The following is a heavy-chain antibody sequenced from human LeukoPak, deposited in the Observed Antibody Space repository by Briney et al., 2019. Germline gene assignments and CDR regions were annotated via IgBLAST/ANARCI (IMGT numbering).Heavy chain of an antibody. D-gene: IGHD2-15*01. J-gene: IGHJ4*02. CDR1: GFTFSRYW. CDR3: ARDVCYGGYCSGGSCCGDY. Sequence: PGGSLRLCCAAYGFTFSRYWMHWVRQAPGKGLVLVSRINTDGSSTDYADSVKGRFTMSRDNAKNTLYLQMNSLRAEDTAVYYCARDVCYGGYCSGGSCCGDYWGQGTLVTVSS. CDR2: INTDGSST. V-gene: IGHV3-74*01.